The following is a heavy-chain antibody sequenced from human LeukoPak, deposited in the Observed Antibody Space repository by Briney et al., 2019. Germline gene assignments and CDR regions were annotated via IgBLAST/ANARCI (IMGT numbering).Heavy chain of an antibody. D-gene: IGHD6-19*01. CDR2: IYGGGDT. J-gene: IGHJ1*01. CDR1: GFTVSSNY. V-gene: IGHV3-53*01. Sequence: WGSLRLSCAASGFTVSSNYMSWVGQAPGNGRKGVTVIYGGGDTYDADYVKGRFTISRDNSKNTLYLQMKSLRAEDTAVYYCARDQRESSAWSWYFQQWGQGTLVTVSS. CDR3: ARDQRESSAWSWYFQQ.